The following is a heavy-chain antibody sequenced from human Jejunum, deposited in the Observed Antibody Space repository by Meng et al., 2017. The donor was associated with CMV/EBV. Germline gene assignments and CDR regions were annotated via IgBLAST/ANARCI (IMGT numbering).Heavy chain of an antibody. CDR3: TRADSSNYGSLFDS. J-gene: IGHJ4*02. Sequence: TFSGSAMHWVRQASGKGLEWVGRIRGKAHSYATAYAASEKGRFTISRDESKNTAYLQMSSLKTEDTAVYYCTRADSSNYGSLFDSWGQGTLVTVSS. V-gene: IGHV3-73*01. D-gene: IGHD4-11*01. CDR1: TFSGSA. CDR2: IRGKAHSYAT.